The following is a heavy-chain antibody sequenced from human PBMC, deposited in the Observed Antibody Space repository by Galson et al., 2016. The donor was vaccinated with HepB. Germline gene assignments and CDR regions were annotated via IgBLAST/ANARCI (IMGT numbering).Heavy chain of an antibody. D-gene: IGHD4-23*01. CDR2: IWNDASET. CDR3: ARELTPEAFDI. J-gene: IGHJ3*02. V-gene: IGHV3-33*01. CDR1: GFSFSSCA. Sequence: SLRLSCAASGFSFSSCAMHWVRQAPGKGLEWITLIWNDASETKYADSVRGQFTISRDNSANTLYLQMNTLRAEDTAVYYCARELTPEAFDIWGQGTMVIVSS.